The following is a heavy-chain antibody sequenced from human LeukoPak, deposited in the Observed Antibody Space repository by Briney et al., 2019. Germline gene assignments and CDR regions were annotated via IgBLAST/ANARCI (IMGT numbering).Heavy chain of an antibody. CDR3: ARQSSGIAATDKIDY. CDR2: FTSMSRTI. V-gene: IGHV3-21*01. J-gene: IGHJ4*02. CDR1: GFTFSSYT. Sequence: GGSLRLSCAASGFTFSSYTVSWVRQAPGKGLEWVSSFTSMSRTIYYADSVKGRFTISRDDAKKSLYLQMNSLRVEDTAIYYCARQSSGIAATDKIDYWGQGTLVTVSS. D-gene: IGHD6-13*01.